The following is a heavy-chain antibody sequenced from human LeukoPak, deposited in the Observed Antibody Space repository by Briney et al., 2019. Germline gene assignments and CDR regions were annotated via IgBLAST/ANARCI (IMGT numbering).Heavy chain of an antibody. J-gene: IGHJ4*02. D-gene: IGHD3-22*01. CDR2: ISSNGGST. CDR3: ARGGWYYYDSSTDY. CDR1: GFTFSSYA. Sequence: GGSLRLPCAASGFTFSSYAMHWVRQAPGKGLEYVSAISSNGGSTYYANSVEGRFTISRDNSKNTLYLQMGSLRAEDMAVYYCARGGWYYYDSSTDYWGQGTLVTVSS. V-gene: IGHV3-64*01.